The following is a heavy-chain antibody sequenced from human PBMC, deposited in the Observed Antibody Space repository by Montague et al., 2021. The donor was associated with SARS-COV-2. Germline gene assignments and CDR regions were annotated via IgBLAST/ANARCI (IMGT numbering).Heavy chain of an antibody. Sequence: SETRSLTCTVSGGSTASHYWNWIRQSPGKRPEWIGYVYYNGDTKYNPSLQSRVTISIDTSEYHFSLRLNSVTAAAAAVYFCARGWAFDPWGQGRLVTVSS. J-gene: IGHJ3*01. CDR2: VYYNGDT. D-gene: IGHD6-19*01. CDR1: GGSTASHY. CDR3: ARGWAFDP. V-gene: IGHV4-59*08.